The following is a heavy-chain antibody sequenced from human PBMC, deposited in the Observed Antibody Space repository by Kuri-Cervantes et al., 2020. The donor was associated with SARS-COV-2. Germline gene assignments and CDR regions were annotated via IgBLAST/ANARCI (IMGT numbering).Heavy chain of an antibody. CDR2: IGTSGGFI. J-gene: IGHJ4*02. V-gene: IGHV3-11*04. CDR3: ARGPEFTYYFDY. Sequence: GESLKISCAASGFTFSDYYLTWIRQAPGKGLEWVSNIGTSGGFIFYADSVKGRFTISRDNAKNSVYLQMNSLTADDTAVYYCARGPEFTYYFDYWGQGTLVTVSS. CDR1: GFTFSDYY.